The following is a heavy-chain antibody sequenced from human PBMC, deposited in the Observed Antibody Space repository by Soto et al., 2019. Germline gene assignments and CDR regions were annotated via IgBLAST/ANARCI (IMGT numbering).Heavy chain of an antibody. CDR3: ARFEVEGGSGSYYYYYYGMDV. V-gene: IGHV4-39*07. Sequence: SETLSLTCTVSGGSISSSSFHWGWIRQPPGKGLEWIGSIYYSGSTYYSPSLKSRVTISVDTSKNQFSLKLSSVTAADTAVYYCARFEVEGGSGSYYYYYYGMDVWGQGTTVTVSS. CDR1: GGSISSSSFH. J-gene: IGHJ6*02. D-gene: IGHD3-10*01. CDR2: IYYSGST.